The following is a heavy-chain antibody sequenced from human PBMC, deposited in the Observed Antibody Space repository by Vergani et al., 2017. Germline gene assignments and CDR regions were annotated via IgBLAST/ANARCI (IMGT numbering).Heavy chain of an antibody. CDR3: SRVSAPNAFDI. CDR2: IIPILGIA. Sequence: QVQLVQSGAEVKKPGSSVKVSCKASGGTFSSYTISWVRQAPGQGLEWMGRIIPILGIANYAQKFQGRVTITADKSTSTAYMELSSLRSEDTAVYYCSRVSAPNAFDIWGQGTMVTVSS. CDR1: GGTFSSYT. V-gene: IGHV1-69*02. J-gene: IGHJ3*02.